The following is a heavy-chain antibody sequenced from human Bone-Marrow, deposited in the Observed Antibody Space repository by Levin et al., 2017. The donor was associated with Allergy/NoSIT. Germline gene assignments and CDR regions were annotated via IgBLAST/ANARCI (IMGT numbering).Heavy chain of an antibody. J-gene: IGHJ4*02. D-gene: IGHD2-2*01. Sequence: GGSLRLSCKGSGYTFINYWITWVRQMPGRGLEWMGRIDPRDSYTNYSPSFEGHVTISADNSVNTAFLQWNSLKASDTAVYYCAKNAAFCTSSSCPDDSWGQGTLVIVSS. V-gene: IGHV5-10-1*01. CDR3: AKNAAFCTSSSCPDDS. CDR2: IDPRDSYT. CDR1: GYTFINYW.